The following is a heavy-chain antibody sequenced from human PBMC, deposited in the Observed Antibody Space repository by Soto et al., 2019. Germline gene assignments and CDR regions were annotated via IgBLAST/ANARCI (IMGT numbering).Heavy chain of an antibody. D-gene: IGHD3-10*01. J-gene: IGHJ4*02. Sequence: VAVISYDGSNKYYADSVKGRFTISRDNSKNTLYLQMNSLRAEDTAVYYCARDGLLWFGEYYFDYWGQGTLVTVPS. CDR3: ARDGLLWFGEYYFDY. V-gene: IGHV3-30-3*01. CDR2: ISYDGSNK.